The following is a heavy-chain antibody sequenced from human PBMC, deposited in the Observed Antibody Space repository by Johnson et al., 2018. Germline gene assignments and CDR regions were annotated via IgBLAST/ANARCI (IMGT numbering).Heavy chain of an antibody. D-gene: IGHD6-19*01. V-gene: IGHV3-33*01. CDR3: ARGEVAGTSLYYYYGMDV. CDR1: GFTFGSYG. CDR2: IWYDGSSK. J-gene: IGHJ6*02. Sequence: QVQLVESGGGVVEPGRSLRLSCAASGFTFGSYGMHWVRQAPGKGLEWVAVIWYDGSSKSYAESVTGRFILSRDNSKHTLYLQMNSLRAEDTAVYYCARGEVAGTSLYYYYGMDVWGQGTTVTVSS.